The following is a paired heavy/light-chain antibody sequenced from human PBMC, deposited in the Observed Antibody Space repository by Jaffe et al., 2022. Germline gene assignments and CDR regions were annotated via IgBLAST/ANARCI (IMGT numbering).Light chain of an antibody. Sequence: QSVLTQPPSVSAAPGQKVTISCSGRTSNIGNNFVSWYQHLPGTAPKLVIYDNYKRPSGIPDRFSGSKSGTSATLDITGLQTGDEADYYCGTWDSSLSNGVFGGGTKLTVL. CDR1: TSNIGNNF. CDR2: DNY. J-gene: IGLJ3*02. CDR3: GTWDSSLSNGV. V-gene: IGLV1-51*01.
Heavy chain of an antibody. Sequence: QVQLVQSGAEVKKPGASVQVSCTTSGYTFTGFHMHWVRHAPGQGLEWMGRITPNSGATKYAQEFQGRVTMTRDTSIGTVNMALSDLRSDDTAVYYCAREGSYDDLDHWGRGTLVTVSS. CDR2: ITPNSGAT. CDR3: AREGSYDDLDH. J-gene: IGHJ4*02. V-gene: IGHV1-2*06. D-gene: IGHD4-17*01. CDR1: GYTFTGFH.